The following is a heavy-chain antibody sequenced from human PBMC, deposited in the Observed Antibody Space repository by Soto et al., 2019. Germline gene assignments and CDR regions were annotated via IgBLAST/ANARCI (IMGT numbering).Heavy chain of an antibody. V-gene: IGHV4-59*01. CDR2: IYYSGST. CDR3: ARHTTGTTLVYYYYMDV. J-gene: IGHJ6*03. CDR1: GGSISSYY. Sequence: SETLSLTCTVSGGSISSYYWSWVRQPPGKGLEWIGYIYYSGSTNYNPSLKSRVTISVDTSKNQFSLKLSSVTAADTAVYYCARHTTGTTLVYYYYMDVWGKGTTVTVSS. D-gene: IGHD1-1*01.